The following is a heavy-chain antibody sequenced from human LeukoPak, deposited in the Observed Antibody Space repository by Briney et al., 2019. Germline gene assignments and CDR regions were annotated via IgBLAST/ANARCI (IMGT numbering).Heavy chain of an antibody. Sequence: GASVKVSCKASGYTFTVYYVNWVRQAPGQGLEWMGWVNPDNGGTHFSQKFQGRVTMTSDTSILTAYMELSGLTSDDTAVYYCARYSVDYGPWFPDFWGQGTLVTVSS. J-gene: IGHJ4*02. CDR2: VNPDNGGT. D-gene: IGHD3-16*01. V-gene: IGHV1-2*02. CDR1: GYTFTVYY. CDR3: ARYSVDYGPWFPDF.